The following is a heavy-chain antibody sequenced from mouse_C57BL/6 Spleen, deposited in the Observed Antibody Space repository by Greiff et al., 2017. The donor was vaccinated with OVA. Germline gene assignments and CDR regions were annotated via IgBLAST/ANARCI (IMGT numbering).Heavy chain of an antibody. CDR1: GYTFTSYW. Sequence: QVQLQQPGAELVKPGASVKVSCKASGYTFTSYWMHWVKQRPGQGLEWIGRIHPSDSDTNYNQKFKGKATLTVDKSSSTAYMQLRSLTSEDSAVYYCAAYGSSLPYYAMDYWGQGTSVTVSS. D-gene: IGHD1-1*01. V-gene: IGHV1-74*01. CDR2: IHPSDSDT. CDR3: AAYGSSLPYYAMDY. J-gene: IGHJ4*01.